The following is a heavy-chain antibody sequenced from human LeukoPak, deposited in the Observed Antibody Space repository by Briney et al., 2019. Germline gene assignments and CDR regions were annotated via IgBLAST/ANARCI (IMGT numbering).Heavy chain of an antibody. CDR2: IKQGGSEK. CDR3: AREGSGYYIDH. V-gene: IGHV3-7*01. J-gene: IGHJ4*02. CDR1: GFTFSSYW. D-gene: IGHD3-22*01. Sequence: GSLRLSCAASGFTFSSYWMSWVRQAPGKGLEWVANIKQGGSEKYYVDSVKGRFTISRDNAKNSLYLQMNSLRAEDTAVYFCAREGSGYYIDHWGQGTLVTVSS.